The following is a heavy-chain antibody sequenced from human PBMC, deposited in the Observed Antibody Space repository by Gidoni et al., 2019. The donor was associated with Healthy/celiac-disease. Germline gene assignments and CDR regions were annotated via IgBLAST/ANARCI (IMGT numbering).Heavy chain of an antibody. Sequence: QVQLVQSGAEVKTPGASVKVSCNVSAYTLTEVSMHWVRQAPGKGLEWMGGFEPEDGETIYAQKFQGRVTMTEDTSTDTAYMELSSLRSEDTAVYYCATGGSSGWYVFDYWGQGTLVTVSS. CDR1: AYTLTEVS. CDR3: ATGGSSGWYVFDY. J-gene: IGHJ4*02. D-gene: IGHD6-19*01. CDR2: FEPEDGET. V-gene: IGHV1-24*01.